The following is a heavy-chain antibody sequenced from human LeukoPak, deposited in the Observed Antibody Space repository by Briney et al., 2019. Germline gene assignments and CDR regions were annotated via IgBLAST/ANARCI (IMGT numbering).Heavy chain of an antibody. Sequence: GGSLRLSCAASGFTFSSYAMHWVRQAPGKGLEWVAVISYDGSNKYYADSVKGRFTISRDNSKNTLYLQMNSRRAEDTAVYYCARGREAAGTGYFQHWGQGTLVTVSS. J-gene: IGHJ1*01. CDR3: ARGREAAGTGYFQH. V-gene: IGHV3-30-3*01. CDR1: GFTFSSYA. D-gene: IGHD6-13*01. CDR2: ISYDGSNK.